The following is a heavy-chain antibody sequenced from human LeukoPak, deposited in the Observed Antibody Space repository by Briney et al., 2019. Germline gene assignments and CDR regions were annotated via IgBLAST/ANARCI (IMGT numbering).Heavy chain of an antibody. V-gene: IGHV4-4*07. D-gene: IGHD3-10*01. CDR2: IYTSGST. J-gene: IGHJ4*02. Sequence: PSETLSLTCSVSGGSISSYYWSWIRQPAGKGLEWIGRIYTSGSTNYNPSLKSRVTMSVDTSKNQFSLKLSSVTAADTAVYYCARDVLYGSGSYPDYWGQGTLVTVSS. CDR1: GGSISSYY. CDR3: ARDVLYGSGSYPDY.